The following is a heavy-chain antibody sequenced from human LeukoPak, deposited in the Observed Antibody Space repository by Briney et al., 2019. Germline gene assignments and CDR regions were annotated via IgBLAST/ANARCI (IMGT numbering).Heavy chain of an antibody. CDR1: GFTFSSYG. D-gene: IGHD2-2*01. CDR2: IRYDGSNK. J-gene: IGHJ4*02. V-gene: IGHV3-30*02. CDR3: AKDWVVVPAAPSSSWYTFDY. Sequence: GGSLRLSCAASGFTFSSYGMHWVRQAPGKGLEWVAFIRYDGSNKYYADSVKGRFTISRDNSKNTLYLQMNSLRAEDTAVYYCAKDWVVVPAAPSSSWYTFDYWGQGTLVTVSS.